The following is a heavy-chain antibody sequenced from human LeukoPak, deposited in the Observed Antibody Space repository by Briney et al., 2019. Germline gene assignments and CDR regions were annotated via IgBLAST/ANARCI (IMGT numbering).Heavy chain of an antibody. CDR3: ARLNKYYDFWSGYGRNDWFDP. CDR1: GGSFSGYY. CDR2: INHSGST. V-gene: IGHV4-34*01. J-gene: IGHJ5*02. D-gene: IGHD3-3*01. Sequence: SETLSLTCAVYGGSFSGYYWSWIRQPPGKGLEWIGEINHSGSTNYNPSLKSRVTISVDTSKNQFSLKLSSVTAADTAVYYCARLNKYYDFWSGYGRNDWFDPWGQGTLVTVSS.